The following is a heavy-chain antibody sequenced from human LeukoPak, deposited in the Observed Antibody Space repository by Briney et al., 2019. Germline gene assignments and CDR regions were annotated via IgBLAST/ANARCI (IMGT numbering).Heavy chain of an antibody. D-gene: IGHD3-10*01. CDR1: GFTFSSYS. Sequence: GGSLRLSCAASGFTFSSYSMNWVRQAPGEGLEWVSSISSSSSYIYYADSVKGRFTISRDNAKNSLYLQMNSLRAEDTAVYYCARDPLDYYGSGSSPGYWGQGTLVTVSS. CDR2: ISSSSSYI. J-gene: IGHJ4*02. CDR3: ARDPLDYYGSGSSPGY. V-gene: IGHV3-21*01.